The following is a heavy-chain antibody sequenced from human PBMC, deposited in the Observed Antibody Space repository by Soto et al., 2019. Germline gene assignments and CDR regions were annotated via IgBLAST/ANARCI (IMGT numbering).Heavy chain of an antibody. V-gene: IGHV1-69*13. CDR2: IIPIFGTA. J-gene: IGHJ6*02. D-gene: IGHD4-17*01. Sequence: SVKVSCKASGGTFSSYAISWVRQAPGQGLEWMGGIIPIFGTANYAQKFQGRVTTTADESTSTAYMELSSLRSEDTAVYYCARYSLGHGDFYPLYYYYYGMDVWGQGTTVTVSS. CDR3: ARYSLGHGDFYPLYYYYYGMDV. CDR1: GGTFSSYA.